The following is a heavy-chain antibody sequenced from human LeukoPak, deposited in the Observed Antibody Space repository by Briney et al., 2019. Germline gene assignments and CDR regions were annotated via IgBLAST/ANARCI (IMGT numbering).Heavy chain of an antibody. CDR3: ARDGETTVVTPRYFDY. Sequence: ASVKVSCKASGYTFITYYMHWVRQAPGQGLEWLGIINPSGGSTSYAQKFQGRVTMTRDTSTSTVYMELSSLRSDDTAVYYCARDGETTVVTPRYFDYWGQGTLVTVSS. J-gene: IGHJ4*02. D-gene: IGHD4-23*01. CDR1: GYTFITYY. V-gene: IGHV1-46*01. CDR2: INPSGGST.